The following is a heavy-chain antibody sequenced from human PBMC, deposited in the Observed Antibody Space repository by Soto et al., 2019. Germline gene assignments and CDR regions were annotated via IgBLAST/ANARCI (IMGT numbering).Heavy chain of an antibody. CDR1: GFTFSASD. CDR3: AMRASYWHGGGGWLDP. J-gene: IGHJ5*02. Sequence: EVQLVESGGGLVQPGGSLRLSCAASGFTFSASDMHWVRQAAGKGLEWVSAIGTLHDTYYPDSVKGRFTISRDNARNSLDLQMNRRRAGDSVVYYCAMRASYWHGGGGWLDPWGQGNLVTVSS. V-gene: IGHV3-13*01. CDR2: IGTLHDT. D-gene: IGHD2-8*02.